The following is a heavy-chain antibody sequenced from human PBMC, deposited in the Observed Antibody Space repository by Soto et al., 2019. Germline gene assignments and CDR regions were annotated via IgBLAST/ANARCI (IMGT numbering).Heavy chain of an antibody. Sequence: QVQLVQSGAEVKKPGASVKVSCKASGYSFSDYDINWVRQATGQGPEWMGWMNPNSANTGYAQKSQGRVNMTRNTSITTAYMELRSLGSEDTAVYYCARDNRYNWNDEGWFDPWGQGTLVTVSS. CDR3: ARDNRYNWNDEGWFDP. CDR2: MNPNSANT. CDR1: GYSFSDYD. V-gene: IGHV1-8*01. J-gene: IGHJ5*02. D-gene: IGHD1-20*01.